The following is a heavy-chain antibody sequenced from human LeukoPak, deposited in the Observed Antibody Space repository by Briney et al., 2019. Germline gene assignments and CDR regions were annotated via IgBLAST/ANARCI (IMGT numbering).Heavy chain of an antibody. CDR1: GYTFTGYY. D-gene: IGHD3-22*01. CDR2: INPNSGGT. Sequence: ASVKVSCKASGYTFTGYYMHWVRQAPGQGLEWMGWINPNSGGTNYAQKFQGRVTMTRDTSISTAYMELSRLRSDDTAVYYCARGLYYESSGYPTRGYWGQGTLVTVSS. J-gene: IGHJ4*02. V-gene: IGHV1-2*02. CDR3: ARGLYYESSGYPTRGY.